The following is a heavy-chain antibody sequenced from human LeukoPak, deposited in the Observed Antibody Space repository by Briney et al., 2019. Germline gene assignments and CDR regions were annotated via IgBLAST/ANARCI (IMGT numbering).Heavy chain of an antibody. CDR1: GYTFTGYY. J-gene: IGHJ4*02. Sequence: GATVKVSCKASGYTFTGYYMHWVRQAPGQGLEWMGWINPNTGETNSAQKFQGRVTMTRDTSISTAYMELSRLRSDDTAVYYCAGRVGATKGYYFDYWGQGTLVTVSS. CDR2: INPNTGET. CDR3: AGRVGATKGYYFDY. D-gene: IGHD1-26*01. V-gene: IGHV1-2*02.